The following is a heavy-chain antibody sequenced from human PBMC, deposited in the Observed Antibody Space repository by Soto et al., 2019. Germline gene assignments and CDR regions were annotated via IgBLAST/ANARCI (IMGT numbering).Heavy chain of an antibody. CDR2: IYYSGST. V-gene: IGHV4-30-4*01. CDR3: ARELRPYGDYALGCFDY. CDR1: GGSISSGDYY. Sequence: QVQLQESGPGLVKPSQTLSLTCTVSGGSISSGDYYWSWIRQPPGKGLEWIGYIYYSGSTYYNPSLKSRVTISVDTSKNQFSLKLSSVTAADTAVYYCARELRPYGDYALGCFDYWGQGTLVTVSS. J-gene: IGHJ4*02. D-gene: IGHD4-17*01.